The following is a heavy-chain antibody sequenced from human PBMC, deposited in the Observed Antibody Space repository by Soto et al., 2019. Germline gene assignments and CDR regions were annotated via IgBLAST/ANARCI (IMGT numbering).Heavy chain of an antibody. CDR1: GYTFTSYG. CDR2: ISAYNGNT. V-gene: IGHV1-18*04. D-gene: IGHD3-22*01. Sequence: RASVKVSCKASGYTFTSYGISWVRQAPGQGLEWMGWISAYNGNTNYAQKLQGRVTMTTDTSTSTAYMELRSLRSDDTAVYYCARAGSGYYYDSSGPWSGDYWGQGTLVTVSS. J-gene: IGHJ4*02. CDR3: ARAGSGYYYDSSGPWSGDY.